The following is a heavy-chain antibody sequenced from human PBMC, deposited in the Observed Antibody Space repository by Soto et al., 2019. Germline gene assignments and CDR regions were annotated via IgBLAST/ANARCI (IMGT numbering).Heavy chain of an antibody. Sequence: PGGSLRLSCAASGFTFSNAWMSWVRQAPGKGLEWVGRIKSKTDDGTTDYAAPVKGRFTISRDDSKNTLYLQMNSLKTEDTAVFYCTYIVVVPAAPDAFDIWGQGTMVTVSS. CDR2: IKSKTDDGTT. D-gene: IGHD2-2*01. CDR1: GFTFSNAW. V-gene: IGHV3-15*01. J-gene: IGHJ3*02. CDR3: TYIVVVPAAPDAFDI.